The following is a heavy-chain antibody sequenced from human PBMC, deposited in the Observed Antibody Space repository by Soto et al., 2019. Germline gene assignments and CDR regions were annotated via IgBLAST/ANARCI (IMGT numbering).Heavy chain of an antibody. Sequence: SETLSLTCAVYGGSFSGYYWSWIRQPPGKGLEWIGEINHSGSTNYNPSLKSRVTISVDTSKNHFSRKLSSVTAADTAVYYCARESYYDSSGYYWGQGTLVTVSS. CDR3: ARESYYDSSGYY. D-gene: IGHD3-22*01. V-gene: IGHV4-34*01. CDR1: GGSFSGYY. CDR2: INHSGST. J-gene: IGHJ4*02.